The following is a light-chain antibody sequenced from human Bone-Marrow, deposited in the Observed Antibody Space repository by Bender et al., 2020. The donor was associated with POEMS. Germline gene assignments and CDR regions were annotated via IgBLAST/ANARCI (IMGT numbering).Light chain of an antibody. CDR2: DVS. CDR3: RSYASSSTLV. J-gene: IGLJ2*01. V-gene: IGLV2-14*03. Sequence: QSALTQPASVSGSPGQSITISCTGTSSDIGAYNYVSWYQQLPGEAPKLMLSDVSHRPSGVSNRFSGSKSGNTASLTISGLQAEDEADYYCRSYASSSTLVFGGGTKLTVL. CDR1: SSDIGAYNY.